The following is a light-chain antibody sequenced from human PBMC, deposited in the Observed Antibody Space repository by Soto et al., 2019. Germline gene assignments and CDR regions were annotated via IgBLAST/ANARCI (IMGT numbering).Light chain of an antibody. CDR3: QQYNSYPWT. V-gene: IGKV1-5*01. Sequence: DIQMTKSPSTLSASVGDRVTITCRASQSISGSLAWYQQKPGKAPNLLIYDASSLESGVPSRFSGSGSGTKFTLTIASLQPDDFATYYCQQYNSYPWTFGQGTKVDIK. CDR2: DAS. CDR1: QSISGS. J-gene: IGKJ1*01.